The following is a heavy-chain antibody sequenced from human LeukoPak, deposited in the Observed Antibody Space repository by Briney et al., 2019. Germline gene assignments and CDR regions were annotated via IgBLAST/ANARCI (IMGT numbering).Heavy chain of an antibody. J-gene: IGHJ5*02. D-gene: IGHD6-19*01. CDR2: IDSGRGSST. CDR3: ARDHSGWSLDP. Sequence: GGSPRLSCAASEFTFSSYSLHWVRQAPGKGLEWVSYIDSGRGSSTNYADSVKGRFTISRDNAKNSLYLQMNSLRVEDTANYYARDHSGWSLDPWGRGTLVTVSS. V-gene: IGHV3-48*04. CDR1: EFTFSSYS.